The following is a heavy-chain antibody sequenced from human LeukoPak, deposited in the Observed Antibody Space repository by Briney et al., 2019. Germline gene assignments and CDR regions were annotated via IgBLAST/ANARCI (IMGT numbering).Heavy chain of an antibody. J-gene: IGHJ5*02. D-gene: IGHD3-16*01. CDR2: IYYSGST. CDR3: ARDYDLNWFDP. CDR1: GGSISSYY. V-gene: IGHV4-59*01. Sequence: SETLSLTCTVSGGSISSYYWSWIRQPPGKGLEWIGYIYYSGSTNYNPSLKSRVTISVDTSKNQFSLKLSSVTAADTAVYYCARDYDLNWFDPWGQGTLVTASS.